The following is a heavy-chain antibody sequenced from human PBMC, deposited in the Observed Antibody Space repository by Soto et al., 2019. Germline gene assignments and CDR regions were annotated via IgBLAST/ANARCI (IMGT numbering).Heavy chain of an antibody. Sequence: QVQLVESGGGVVQPGRSLRLSCAASGFTFSSYAMHWVRQAPGKGLEWVAVISYDGSNKYYADSVKGRFTISRDNSKNTLYLQMNSLRAEDTAVYYCARFPHFNKQKDMPSIAARKADYYYGMDVWGQGTTVTVSS. D-gene: IGHD6-6*01. CDR1: GFTFSSYA. J-gene: IGHJ6*02. V-gene: IGHV3-30-3*01. CDR2: ISYDGSNK. CDR3: ARFPHFNKQKDMPSIAARKADYYYGMDV.